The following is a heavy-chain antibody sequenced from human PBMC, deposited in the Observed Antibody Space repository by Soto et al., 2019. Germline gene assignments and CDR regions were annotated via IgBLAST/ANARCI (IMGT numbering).Heavy chain of an antibody. Sequence: GASVKVSCKASGYTLTSYHMNWVRQATGQGLEWMGWMNPNSGNRGYGQKFQGRVTMTRKTSISTAYMELSSLRSEDTAIYYCAFPAIAAAGKTGFDYWGQGTLVTVSS. CDR2: MNPNSGNR. V-gene: IGHV1-8*01. D-gene: IGHD6-13*01. CDR1: GYTLTSYH. J-gene: IGHJ4*02. CDR3: AFPAIAAAGKTGFDY.